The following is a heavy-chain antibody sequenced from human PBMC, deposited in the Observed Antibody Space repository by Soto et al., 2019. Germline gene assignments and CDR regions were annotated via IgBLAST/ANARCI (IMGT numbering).Heavy chain of an antibody. D-gene: IGHD6-6*01. CDR1: GGSISSYY. CDR3: ARSMAARYYGMDV. V-gene: IGHV4-59*01. CDR2: IYYSGST. J-gene: IGHJ6*02. Sequence: KPSETLSLTCTVSGGSISSYYWSWIRQPPGKGLEWIGYIYYSGSTNYNPSLKSRVTISVDTSKNQFSLKLSSVTAADTAVYYCARSMAARYYGMDVWGQGTTVIVSS.